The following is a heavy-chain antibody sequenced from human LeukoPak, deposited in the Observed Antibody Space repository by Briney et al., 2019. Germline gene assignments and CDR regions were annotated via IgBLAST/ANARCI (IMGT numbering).Heavy chain of an antibody. CDR2: ISYDGSNK. D-gene: IGHD5-24*01. J-gene: IGHJ4*02. CDR3: AREKIRDGYHGGFDY. Sequence: GGSLRLSCAASGFTFSSYAMHWVRQAPGKGLEWVAVISYDGSNKYYADSVKGRFTISRDNSKNTLYLQMNSLRAEDTAVYYCAREKIRDGYHGGFDYWGQGTLVTVSS. V-gene: IGHV3-30-3*01. CDR1: GFTFSSYA.